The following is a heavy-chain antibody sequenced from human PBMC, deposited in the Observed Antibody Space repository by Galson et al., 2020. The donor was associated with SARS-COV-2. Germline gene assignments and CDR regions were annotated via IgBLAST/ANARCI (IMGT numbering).Heavy chain of an antibody. J-gene: IGHJ6*02. CDR2: MNPNSGNS. V-gene: IGHV1-8*01. CDR1: GYTFTSYD. CDR3: ARLVSLPLVEFWLPNYGMDV. Sequence: ASVKVSCKTSGYTFTSYDINWVRQATGQGLEWMGWMNPNSGNSGCTQKFHGRVTMTRDTSISTAYMELSHLTSEDTAVYYCARLVSLPLVEFWLPNYGMDVWGQGTTVSVSS. D-gene: IGHD3-9*01.